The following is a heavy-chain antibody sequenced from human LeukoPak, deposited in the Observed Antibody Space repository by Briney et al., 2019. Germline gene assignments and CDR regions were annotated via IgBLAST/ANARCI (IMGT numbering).Heavy chain of an antibody. D-gene: IGHD6-19*01. V-gene: IGHV3-7*01. CDR3: ARDSGRFRLDY. CDR2: IKEDGSEK. J-gene: IGHJ4*02. Sequence: GGSLRLSCAASGFTFSSSWMIWVRQAPGKGLEWVASIKEDGSEKYYVGSVKGRFTVSRGNARSSLYLQMNSLRVEDTAVYYCARDSGRFRLDYWGLGVLVTVSS. CDR1: GFTFSSSW.